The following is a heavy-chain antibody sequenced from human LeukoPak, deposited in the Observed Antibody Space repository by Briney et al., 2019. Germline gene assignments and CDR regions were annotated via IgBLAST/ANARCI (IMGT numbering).Heavy chain of an antibody. D-gene: IGHD2-8*01. CDR2: IYDSGST. Sequence: PSETLSLTCTVSGGSIRSSYYYWGWIRQPPGKGLEWIGSIYDSGSTYYNPSLKSRVTISVDTSKNQFSLKLNSVTAADTAVYYCAREGGYCTNGVCPFDYWGQGTLVTVSS. V-gene: IGHV4-39*02. CDR1: GGSIRSSYYY. CDR3: AREGGYCTNGVCPFDY. J-gene: IGHJ4*02.